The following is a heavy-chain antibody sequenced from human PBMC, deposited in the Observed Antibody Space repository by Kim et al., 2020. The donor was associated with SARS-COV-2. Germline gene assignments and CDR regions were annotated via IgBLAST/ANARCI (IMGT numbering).Heavy chain of an antibody. J-gene: IGHJ4*02. V-gene: IGHV1-46*01. D-gene: IGHD3-10*01. CDR3: ATLPSMVRGGPYYFDY. Sequence: KFQGRVTMARDTSTSTVYMELGSLRSEDTAVYYCATLPSMVRGGPYYFDYWGQGTLVTVSS.